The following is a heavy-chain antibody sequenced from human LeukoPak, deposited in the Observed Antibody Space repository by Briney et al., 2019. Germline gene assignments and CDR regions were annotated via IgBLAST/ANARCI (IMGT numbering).Heavy chain of an antibody. CDR1: GGSISSSSYY. V-gene: IGHV4-39*01. CDR3: ARSFLEWLSVNV. Sequence: SSETLSLTCTVSGGSISSSSYYWGWIRQPPGKGLEWIGSIYYSGSTYYNPSLKSRVTISVDTSKNQFSLKLSSVTAADTAVYYCARSFLEWLSVNVWGQGTTVTVSS. J-gene: IGHJ6*02. D-gene: IGHD3-3*01. CDR2: IYYSGST.